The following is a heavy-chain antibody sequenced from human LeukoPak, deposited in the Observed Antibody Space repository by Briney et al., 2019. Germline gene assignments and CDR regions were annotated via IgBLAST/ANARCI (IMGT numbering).Heavy chain of an antibody. CDR1: GDSITSHY. Sequence: SETLSLTCTVSGDSITSHYWSWIRQTPGGALEWIGEINHSGYTNYNPSLKSRVTLSIDTSKNQFSLRLNSVTAAGTAVYYCSRQVVGNDYWGQGTLVTVSS. V-gene: IGHV4-34*01. CDR2: INHSGYT. D-gene: IGHD3-22*01. J-gene: IGHJ4*02. CDR3: SRQVVGNDY.